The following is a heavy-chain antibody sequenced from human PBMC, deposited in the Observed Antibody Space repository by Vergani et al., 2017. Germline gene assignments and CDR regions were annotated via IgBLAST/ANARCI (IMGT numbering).Heavy chain of an antibody. D-gene: IGHD4-17*01. CDR1: GFTFSSYA. CDR2: IGGSGVHT. CDR3: AKSAFSDYSSLHHFYYMDV. J-gene: IGHJ6*03. Sequence: VRLVESGGGVVQPGGSLRLSCAASGFTFSSYAMSWVRQAPGKGLEWVSLIGGSGVHTYYADSVKGRFTISRDNSKNTLYLQMNSLRAEDTAVYYCAKSAFSDYSSLHHFYYMDVWGKGTTVTVSS. V-gene: IGHV3-23*04.